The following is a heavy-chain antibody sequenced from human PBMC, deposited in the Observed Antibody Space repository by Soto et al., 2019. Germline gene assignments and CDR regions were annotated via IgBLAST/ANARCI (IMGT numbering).Heavy chain of an antibody. CDR3: ASSYYYDSSGYYDY. CDR2: IYSGGST. V-gene: IGHV3-53*04. CDR1: GFTVSSNY. D-gene: IGHD3-22*01. Sequence: EVPLVESGGGLVQPGGSLRLSCAASGFTVSSNYMSWVRQAPGKGLEWVSVIYSGGSTYYADSVKGRFTISRHNSXNTLYLQMNSLRAEDTAVYYCASSYYYDSSGYYDYWGQGTLVTVSS. J-gene: IGHJ4*02.